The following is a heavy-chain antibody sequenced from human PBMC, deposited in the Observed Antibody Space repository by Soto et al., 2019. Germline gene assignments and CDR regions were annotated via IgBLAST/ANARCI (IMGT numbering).Heavy chain of an antibody. V-gene: IGHV3-33*01. J-gene: IGHJ4*02. CDR3: ARVYYYDSSGYCFDY. CDR1: GFTFSSYG. Sequence: GGSLRLSCAASGFTFSSYGMHWVRQAPGKGLEWVAVIGYDGSNKYYADSVKGRFTISRDNSKNTLYLQMNSLRAEDTAVYYCARVYYYDSSGYCFDYWGQGTLVTVSS. D-gene: IGHD3-22*01. CDR2: IGYDGSNK.